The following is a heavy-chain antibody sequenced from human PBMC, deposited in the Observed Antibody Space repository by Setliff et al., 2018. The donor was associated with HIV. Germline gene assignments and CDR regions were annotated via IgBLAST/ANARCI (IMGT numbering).Heavy chain of an antibody. CDR2: IYYSYSSGST. CDR1: AGSISSSNYY. Sequence: SETLSLTCTVSAGSISSSNYYWGWIRQPPGKGLEWIGSIYYSYSSGSTYYNPSLKSRVTISVDTSKNQFSLRLSSVTAADSAVYYCARGSDYIWGNYRFPFDYWGQGTLVTVSS. V-gene: IGHV4-39*07. CDR3: ARGSDYIWGNYRFPFDY. J-gene: IGHJ4*02. D-gene: IGHD3-16*02.